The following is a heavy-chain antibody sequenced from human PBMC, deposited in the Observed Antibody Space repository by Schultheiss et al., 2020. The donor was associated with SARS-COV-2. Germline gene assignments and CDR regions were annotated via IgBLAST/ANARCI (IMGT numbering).Heavy chain of an antibody. Sequence: SQTLSLTCAVYGGSFSGYYWGWIRQPPGKGLEWIGSIYYSGSTNYNPSLKSRVTISVDTSKNQFSLKLSSVTAADTAVYYCAREVGRYYYDSSGYVDFDYWGQGTPVTVSS. CDR3: AREVGRYYYDSSGYVDFDY. J-gene: IGHJ4*02. D-gene: IGHD3-22*01. CDR2: IYYSGST. CDR1: GGSFSGYY. V-gene: IGHV4-34*01.